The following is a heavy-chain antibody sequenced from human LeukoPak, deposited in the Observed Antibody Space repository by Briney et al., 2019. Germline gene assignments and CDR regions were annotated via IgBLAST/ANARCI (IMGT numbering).Heavy chain of an antibody. CDR3: ARGPYCYDSSGAFDI. D-gene: IGHD3-22*01. V-gene: IGHV4-61*02. CDR1: GDSISSGDYY. CDR2: ISSSGST. Sequence: SETLSLTCTVSGDSISSGDYYWNWIRQPAGKGLEWIGRISSSGSTNYNPSLKSRVTISVDTSKNQFSLKLSSVTAADTAVYFCARGPYCYDSSGAFDIWGQGTMVTVSS. J-gene: IGHJ3*02.